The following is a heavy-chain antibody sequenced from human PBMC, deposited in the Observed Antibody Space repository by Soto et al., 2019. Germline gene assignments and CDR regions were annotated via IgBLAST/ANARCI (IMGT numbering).Heavy chain of an antibody. J-gene: IGHJ4*02. Sequence: GESLKISCKAFGYSFTNYWIAWGRQMPGKGLEWMGIIYPGDSDTRYSPPFRGHVTISIDESISTAHLQWSSLKASDTATYYCAIVTAETAYHYFDFWGQGTLVTVSS. V-gene: IGHV5-51*01. CDR2: IYPGDSDT. CDR1: GYSFTNYW. CDR3: AIVTAETAYHYFDF. D-gene: IGHD1-1*01.